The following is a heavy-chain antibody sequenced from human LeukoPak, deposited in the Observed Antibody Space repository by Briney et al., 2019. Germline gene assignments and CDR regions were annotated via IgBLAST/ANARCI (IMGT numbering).Heavy chain of an antibody. CDR2: INHSGST. CDR1: GGSFSGYY. D-gene: IGHD3-3*01. CDR3: ARTATEGEKDFWSGLLDYYYYYYMDV. J-gene: IGHJ6*03. V-gene: IGHV4-34*01. Sequence: PSETLSLTCAVYGGSFSGYYWSWIRQPPGKGLEWIGEINHSGSTNYNPSLKSRVTISVDTSKNLFSLKLSSVTAADTAVYYCARTATEGEKDFWSGLLDYYYYYYMDVWGKGATVTVSS.